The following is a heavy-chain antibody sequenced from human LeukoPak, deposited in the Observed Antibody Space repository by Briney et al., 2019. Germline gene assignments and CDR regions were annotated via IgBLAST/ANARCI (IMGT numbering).Heavy chain of an antibody. V-gene: IGHV4-4*07. D-gene: IGHD1-14*01. CDR3: ARDSGSGHFDY. J-gene: IGHJ4*02. Sequence: KPSETLSLTCSVSGGSISYNYWSWIRQPAGKGLEWIGRLSSGGSTNYSPSLKSRLTISVDRSKNHFSLKLTSVTAADTAVYYRARDSGSGHFDYWGQGTLVTVSS. CDR2: LSSGGST. CDR1: GGSISYNY.